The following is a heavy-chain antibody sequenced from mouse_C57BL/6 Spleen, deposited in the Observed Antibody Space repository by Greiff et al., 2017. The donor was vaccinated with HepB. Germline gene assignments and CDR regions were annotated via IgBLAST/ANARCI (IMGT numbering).Heavy chain of an antibody. CDR2: IYPGDGDT. CDR3: ARGIDYGYDGGRLFDY. V-gene: IGHV1-80*01. CDR1: GYAFSSYW. D-gene: IGHD2-2*01. Sequence: VQLQQSGAELVKPGASVKISCKASGYAFSSYWMNWVKQRPGKGLEWIGQIYPGDGDTNYNGKFKGKATLTADKSSSTAYMQLSSLTSEDSAVYFCARGIDYGYDGGRLFDYWGQGTTLTVSS. J-gene: IGHJ2*01.